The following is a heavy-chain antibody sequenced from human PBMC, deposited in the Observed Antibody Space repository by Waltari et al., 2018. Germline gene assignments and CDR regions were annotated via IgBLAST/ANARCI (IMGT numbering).Heavy chain of an antibody. CDR1: GGSLSSGGYS. V-gene: IGHV4-31*03. D-gene: IGHD3-10*01. Sequence: QVQLQESCPGLGKPSQTLSLTCTVSGGSLSSGGYSWRWLLQPPGKGLEWIGYIYYSGRTYYNPSLKSRVTISVDTSKNQFSRKLSSVTAADTAVYYCAVRDYYGSGSYTTVDYWGQGTLVTVSS. CDR2: IYYSGRT. J-gene: IGHJ4*02. CDR3: AVRDYYGSGSYTTVDY.